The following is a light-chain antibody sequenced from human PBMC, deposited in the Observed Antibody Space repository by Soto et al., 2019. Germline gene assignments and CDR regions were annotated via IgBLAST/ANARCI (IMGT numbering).Light chain of an antibody. J-gene: IGKJ5*01. CDR3: QQYNNWFSIT. V-gene: IGKV3-15*01. CDR1: QSISSK. Sequence: EIVMTQSPTTLSVSPGERATLSCSASQSISSKLAWYQQKPGQAPRLVIYDTYIRATGIPARFSGSGSGTEFTLTISSLQSEDFGVYYCQQYNNWFSITFAQGTRLEIK. CDR2: DTY.